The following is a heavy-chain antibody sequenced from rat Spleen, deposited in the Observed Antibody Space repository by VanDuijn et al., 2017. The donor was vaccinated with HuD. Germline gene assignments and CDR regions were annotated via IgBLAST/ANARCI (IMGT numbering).Heavy chain of an antibody. CDR3: ARSNTEGYVMDA. D-gene: IGHD1-11*01. J-gene: IGHJ4*01. V-gene: IGHV5-29*01. CDR2: ISYGDRSGHSST. Sequence: EVQLVESGGGLVQPGRSLKLSCAASGFTFSDYGMAWVRQGPTKGLEWVATISYGDRSGHSSTYYRDSVKGRFTISRDNAKSTLSLQMDSLRSEDTATYYCARSNTEGYVMDAWGQGASVTVSS. CDR1: GFTFSDYG.